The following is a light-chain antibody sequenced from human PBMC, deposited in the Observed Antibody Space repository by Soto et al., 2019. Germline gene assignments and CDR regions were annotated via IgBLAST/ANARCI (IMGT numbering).Light chain of an antibody. CDR2: GAS. J-gene: IGKJ3*01. CDR3: QHYGSSPICT. CDR1: QSVSSSY. Sequence: EIVLPQSPGTLSLSPGERATLSCRASQSVSSSYLAWYQQKPGQAPRLLIYGASSRVTGIPDRFSGSGSGTDFNLTISRLEPDGFAVYYGQHYGSSPICTFGPGTKVDI. V-gene: IGKV3-20*01.